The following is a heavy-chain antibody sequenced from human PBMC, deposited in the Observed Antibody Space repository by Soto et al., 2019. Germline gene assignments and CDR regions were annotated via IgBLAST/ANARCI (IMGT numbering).Heavy chain of an antibody. V-gene: IGHV3-20*04. CDR1: GFIFDDYA. CDR2: INWNGGST. Sequence: PGGSLRVPCAAFGFIFDDYAMYWVRQAPGKRMEWVSGINWNGGSTGYADSVKGRFTISRDNAKNSLYLQMNSLRAEDTALYYCARDYSSSRYYGLDVWGQGTTVTVSS. CDR3: ARDYSSSRYYGLDV. D-gene: IGHD6-6*01. J-gene: IGHJ6*02.